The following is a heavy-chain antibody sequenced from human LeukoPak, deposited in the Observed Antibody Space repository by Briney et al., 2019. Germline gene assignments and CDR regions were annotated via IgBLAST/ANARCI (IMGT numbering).Heavy chain of an antibody. J-gene: IGHJ5*02. CDR2: INPNSGGT. D-gene: IGHD1-26*01. Sequence: ASVKVSCKASGYTFTCYYMHWVRQAPGQGLEWMGWINPNSGGTNYAQKFQGGVTMTRDTSISTAYMELSRLRSDDTAVYYCAREWELLFNWFDPWGQGTLVTVSS. V-gene: IGHV1-2*02. CDR1: GYTFTCYY. CDR3: AREWELLFNWFDP.